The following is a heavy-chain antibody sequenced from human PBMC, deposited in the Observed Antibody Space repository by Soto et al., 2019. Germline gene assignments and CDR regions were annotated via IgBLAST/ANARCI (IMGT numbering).Heavy chain of an antibody. J-gene: IGHJ3*02. CDR3: TRDANYRDDSAYYDVFDI. CDR2: IRKDGSRE. D-gene: IGHD3-16*01. CDR1: GFSFGSDW. Sequence: DVQLTESGGGLVQPGGSLRLSCGASGFSFGSDWMAWVRQAPGKGLEWVANIRKDGSREHYADSVRGRFSVSRDNAKDSLYLQMNNLRLEDTAVYYCTRDANYRDDSAYYDVFDIWGQGTMVTVSS. V-gene: IGHV3-7*05.